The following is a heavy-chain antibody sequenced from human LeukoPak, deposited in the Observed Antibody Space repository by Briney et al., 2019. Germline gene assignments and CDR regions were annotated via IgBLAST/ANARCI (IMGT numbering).Heavy chain of an antibody. Sequence: GASVKVSCKASGYSFTNYAMNWVRQAPGQGLEWMGWIHPSTGNPTYAQGFTGRFVFSLDTSVSTAYLQISSLKAEDTAVYYCARQAAAGNDYWGQGTLVTVSS. J-gene: IGHJ4*02. V-gene: IGHV7-4-1*02. CDR2: IHPSTGNP. CDR3: ARQAAAGNDY. D-gene: IGHD6-13*01. CDR1: GYSFTNYA.